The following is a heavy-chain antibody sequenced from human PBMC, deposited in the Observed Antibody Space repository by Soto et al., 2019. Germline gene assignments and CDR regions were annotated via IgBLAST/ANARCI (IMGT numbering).Heavy chain of an antibody. D-gene: IGHD3-3*01. Sequence: ASVKVSGKASGGTCSMYAISWVRQSPLQGLEWMGGIIPIFGTANYAQKFQGRVTITADESTSTAYMELSSLRSEDTAVYYCARPPRRDFWSGYSNYYYGMDVWGQGTTVTVSS. CDR2: IIPIFGTA. CDR1: GGTCSMYA. CDR3: ARPPRRDFWSGYSNYYYGMDV. V-gene: IGHV1-69*13. J-gene: IGHJ6*02.